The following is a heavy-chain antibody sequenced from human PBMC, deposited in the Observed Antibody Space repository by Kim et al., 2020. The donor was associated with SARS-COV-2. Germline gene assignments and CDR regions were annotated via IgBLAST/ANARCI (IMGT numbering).Heavy chain of an antibody. J-gene: IGHJ4*01. CDR2: ITNNGGST. Sequence: GGSLRLSCAASGFTFSSYAMSWVRQAPGKGLEYVSIITNNGGSTNYADSVKGRFTISRDNSKNTLFLQMNSLRADDTAVYYCASNWNFDYWGQEPWSPSP. V-gene: IGHV3-23*01. CDR1: GFTFSSYA. CDR3: ASNWNFDY. D-gene: IGHD1-1*01.